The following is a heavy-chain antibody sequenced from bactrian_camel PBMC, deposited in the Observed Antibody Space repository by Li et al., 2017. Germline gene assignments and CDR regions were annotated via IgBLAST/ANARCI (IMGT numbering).Heavy chain of an antibody. D-gene: IGHD2*01. J-gene: IGHJ4*01. CDR3: AATERWSVPCSPQAGAYPY. CDR1: GSIYSRGC. Sequence: QVQLVESGGGSVQTGGSLRLSCVVSGSIYSRGCMAWFHQAPGKEREGVAVVYTGRETTYYTEAVKSRFAISQDRNTKTVTLQMNNLRPEDTAMYYCAATERWSVPCSPQAGAYPYWGQGTQVTVS. CDR2: VYTGRETT. V-gene: IGHV3S1*01.